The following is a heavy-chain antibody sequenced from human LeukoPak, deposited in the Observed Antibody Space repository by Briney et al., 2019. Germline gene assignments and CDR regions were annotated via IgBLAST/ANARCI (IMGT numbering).Heavy chain of an antibody. CDR3: ARDGSSGWYMDY. CDR2: IYSGGNT. D-gene: IGHD6-19*01. CDR1: GFTVSSDY. V-gene: IGHV3-66*01. Sequence: GGSLRLSCAASGFTVSSDYMSWVRQAPGKGLEWVSVIYSGGNTYYADSVKGRFTISRDNSKNTLYLQMNSLRAEDTAVYYCARDGSSGWYMDYWGQGTLVTVSS. J-gene: IGHJ4*02.